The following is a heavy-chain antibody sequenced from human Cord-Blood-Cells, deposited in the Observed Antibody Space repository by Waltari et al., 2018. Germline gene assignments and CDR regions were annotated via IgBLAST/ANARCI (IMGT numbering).Heavy chain of an antibody. V-gene: IGHV4-4*07. CDR2: IYTSGST. Sequence: QVQLQESGPGLVKPSETLSLTCTVSGGSISSYYWSWIRQPAGKGLEWIGRIYTSGSTNYNPSLKGRVTMSVDTAKDHFSRKLSSVTAADTAVYYCAREYSGSYYRWFDPWGQGTLVTVSS. D-gene: IGHD1-26*01. J-gene: IGHJ5*02. CDR3: AREYSGSYYRWFDP. CDR1: GGSISSYY.